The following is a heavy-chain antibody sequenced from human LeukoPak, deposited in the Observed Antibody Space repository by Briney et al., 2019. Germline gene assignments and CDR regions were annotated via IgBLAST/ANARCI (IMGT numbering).Heavy chain of an antibody. CDR2: ISGSGGST. D-gene: IGHD6-13*01. CDR3: AKGSSSSWYGLIDY. Sequence: PGGSLRLSCAASGFTFSSHAMSWVRQAPGKGLEWVSAISGSGGSTYYADSVKGRFTISRDNSKNTLYLQMNSLRAEDTAVYYCAKGSSSSWYGLIDYWGQGTLVTVSS. CDR1: GFTFSSHA. V-gene: IGHV3-23*01. J-gene: IGHJ4*02.